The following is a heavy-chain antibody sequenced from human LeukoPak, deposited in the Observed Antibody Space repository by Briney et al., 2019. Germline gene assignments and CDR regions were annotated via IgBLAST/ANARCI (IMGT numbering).Heavy chain of an antibody. V-gene: IGHV4-59*01. CDR2: IYYSGST. CDR3: ARVYSRLLWFGELIGWFDP. D-gene: IGHD3-10*01. CDR1: GGSISSYY. Sequence: SETLSLTCTVSGGSISSYYWSWIRQPPGKGLEWIGYIYYSGSTNYNPSLKSRVTISADTSKNQFSLKLSSVTAADTAVYYCARVYSRLLWFGELIGWFDPWGQGTLVTVSS. J-gene: IGHJ5*02.